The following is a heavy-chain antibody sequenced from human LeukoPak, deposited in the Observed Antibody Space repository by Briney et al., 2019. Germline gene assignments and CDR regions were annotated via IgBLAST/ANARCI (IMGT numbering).Heavy chain of an antibody. J-gene: IGHJ4*02. D-gene: IGHD6-13*01. V-gene: IGHV3-23*01. CDR1: GFTFSSYA. CDR2: ISGSGGST. CDR3: AKGEAAGTDY. Sequence: GGSLRLSCAASGFTFSSYAMSWVRQAPGKGLEWVSAISGSGGSTYYADSVKGRFTVSRDNSRNTLYLQMNSLRVEDTAMYYCAKGEAAGTDYWGQGTLVTVSS.